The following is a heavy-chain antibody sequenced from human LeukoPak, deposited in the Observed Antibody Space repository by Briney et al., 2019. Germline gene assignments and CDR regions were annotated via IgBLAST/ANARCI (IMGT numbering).Heavy chain of an antibody. CDR2: VNYSGNT. Sequence: SETLSLTCTVSGGSINSYYWGWIRQPPGKGLEWIGMVNYSGNTYYNPSLKSRVTMSVDTSKNQFSLKLNSVTAADTAVYYCARLKNGSSSWSWGQGTLVTVSS. V-gene: IGHV4-39*01. J-gene: IGHJ4*02. CDR1: GGSINSYY. CDR3: ARLKNGSSSWS. D-gene: IGHD6-13*01.